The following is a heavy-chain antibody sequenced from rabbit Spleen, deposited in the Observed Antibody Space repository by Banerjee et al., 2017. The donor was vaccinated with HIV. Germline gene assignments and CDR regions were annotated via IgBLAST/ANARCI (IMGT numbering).Heavy chain of an antibody. D-gene: IGHD1-1*01. Sequence: QSLEESGGDLVKPEGSLTLTCKASGFDFSSSYWMCWVRQAPGKGLEWIACIDTGDADTYFANWAKGRFTISKTSSTTVTLQMTSLTAADTATYFCARNYVNVLDPWGPGTLVTVS. CDR1: GFDFSSSYW. CDR3: ARNYVNVLDP. V-gene: IGHV1S40*01. J-gene: IGHJ6*02. CDR2: IDTGDADT.